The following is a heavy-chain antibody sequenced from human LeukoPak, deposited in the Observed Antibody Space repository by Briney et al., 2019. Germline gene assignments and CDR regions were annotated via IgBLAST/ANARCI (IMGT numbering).Heavy chain of an antibody. CDR2: INPSGGST. V-gene: IGHV1-46*01. CDR3: ARALPLSLRMVQGVKCWFDP. J-gene: IGHJ5*02. CDR1: GYTFTSYY. Sequence: ASVKVSCKASGYTFTSYYMHWVRQAPGQGLEWMGIINPSGGSTSYAQKFQGRVTMTRDTSTSTVYMELSSLRSEDTAVYYCARALPLSLRMVQGVKCWFDPWGQGTLVTVSS. D-gene: IGHD3-10*01.